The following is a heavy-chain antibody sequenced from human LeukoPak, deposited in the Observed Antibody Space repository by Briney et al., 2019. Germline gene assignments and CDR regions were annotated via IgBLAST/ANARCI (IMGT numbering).Heavy chain of an antibody. Sequence: ASVKVSCKASGYTFTSYAMHWVRQAPGQRLEWMGWINAGNGNTKYSQKFQGRVTITRDTSASTAYMELRSLRSEDTAVYYCARVVSLRGFGEYHDNWGQGTLVTVSS. CDR2: INAGNGNT. J-gene: IGHJ4*02. V-gene: IGHV1-3*01. D-gene: IGHD3-10*01. CDR1: GYTFTSYA. CDR3: ARVVSLRGFGEYHDN.